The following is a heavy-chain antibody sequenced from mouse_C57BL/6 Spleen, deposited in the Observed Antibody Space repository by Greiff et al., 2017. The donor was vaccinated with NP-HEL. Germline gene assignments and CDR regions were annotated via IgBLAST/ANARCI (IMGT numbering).Heavy chain of an antibody. J-gene: IGHJ2*01. V-gene: IGHV1-15*01. CDR2: IDPETGGT. Sequence: QVQLQQSGAELVRPGASVTLSCKASGYTFTDYEMHWVKQTPVLGLEWIGAIDPETGGTAYNQKFKGKAILTADKSSSTAYMELRSLTSEDSAVYYCTRDRLTGCDYWGQGTTLTVSS. D-gene: IGHD4-1*01. CDR3: TRDRLTGCDY. CDR1: GYTFTDYE.